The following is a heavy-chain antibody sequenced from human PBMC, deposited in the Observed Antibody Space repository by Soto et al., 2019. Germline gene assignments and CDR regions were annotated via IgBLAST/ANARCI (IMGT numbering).Heavy chain of an antibody. D-gene: IGHD2-15*01. CDR2: IIPIFCTA. J-gene: IGHJ4*02. CDR3: ARAEWWGGRIDY. V-gene: IGHV1-69*12. CDR1: GGTFSSYA. Sequence: QVQLVQSGAEVKKPGSSVKVSCKASGGTFSSYAISWVRQAPGQGLEWMGGIIPIFCTANYAQKFQGRGTITADESTSRAYMARSSLRSEAPAVDYCARAEWWGGRIDYWGQGTLVTVSS.